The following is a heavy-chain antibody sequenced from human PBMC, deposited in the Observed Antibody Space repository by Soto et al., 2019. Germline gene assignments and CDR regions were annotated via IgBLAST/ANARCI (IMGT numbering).Heavy chain of an antibody. CDR2: IWYDGSNK. CDR1: GFTFSSYG. J-gene: IGHJ2*01. V-gene: IGHV3-33*01. D-gene: IGHD3-3*01. Sequence: QVQLVESGGGVVQPGRSLRLSCAASGFTFSSYGMHWVRQAPGKGLEWVVVIWYDGSNKYYADSVKGRFTISRDNSKNTLYLQMNSLRAEDTAVYYCASQGGGFPVTIFGVVIGDWYFDLWGRGTLVTVSS. CDR3: ASQGGGFPVTIFGVVIGDWYFDL.